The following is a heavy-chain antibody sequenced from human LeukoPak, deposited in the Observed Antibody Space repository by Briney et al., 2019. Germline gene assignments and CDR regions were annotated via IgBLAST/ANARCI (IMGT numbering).Heavy chain of an antibody. CDR1: GFTFSSYS. V-gene: IGHV3-21*01. Sequence: GGSLRLSCAASGFTFSSYSMNWVRQAPGKGLEWVSSISSSSSYIYYADSVKGRFTISTDNAKNSLYPPINSLRAEDTAVYYCASNWNYFGSDPWGQGTLVTVSS. D-gene: IGHD1-7*01. CDR2: ISSSSSYI. CDR3: ASNWNYFGSDP. J-gene: IGHJ5*02.